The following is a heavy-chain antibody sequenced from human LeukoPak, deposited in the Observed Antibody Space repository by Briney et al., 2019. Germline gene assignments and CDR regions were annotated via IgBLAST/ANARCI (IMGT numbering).Heavy chain of an antibody. D-gene: IGHD5-18*01. CDR1: GYALSESS. J-gene: IGHJ2*01. CDR3: VSDRSDGGYAESNAYPTFDL. Sequence: ASVKVSCKVSGYALSESSIHWVRQTPGEGFEWMGGFDPEYVETTYAQKFRGRVTMTEDSSTDTAYMELINLRSDDTAVYYCVSDRSDGGYAESNAYPTFDLWGRGTLVTVSS. CDR2: FDPEYVET. V-gene: IGHV1-24*01.